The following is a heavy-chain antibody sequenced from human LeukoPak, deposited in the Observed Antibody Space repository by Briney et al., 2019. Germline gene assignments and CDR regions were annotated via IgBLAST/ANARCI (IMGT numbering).Heavy chain of an antibody. CDR3: ARRGYYGSGSYSTDY. J-gene: IGHJ4*02. V-gene: IGHV1-69*13. CDR2: IIPIFGTA. D-gene: IGHD3-10*01. Sequence: SVKVSFKASGGTFSSYAISWVRQAPGQGLEWMGGIIPIFGTANYAQKFQGRVTITADESTSTAYMELSSLRSEDTAVYYCARRGYYGSGSYSTDYWGQGTLVTVSS. CDR1: GGTFSSYA.